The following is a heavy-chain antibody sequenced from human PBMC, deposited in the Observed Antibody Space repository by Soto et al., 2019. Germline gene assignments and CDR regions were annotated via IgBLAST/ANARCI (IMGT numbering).Heavy chain of an antibody. J-gene: IGHJ6*02. D-gene: IGHD3-3*01. V-gene: IGHV3-30*18. CDR2: ISYDGSNK. CDR3: AKASVLEWLLGYYYGMDV. Sequence: GGSLRLSCAASGFTFSSYGMHWVRQAPGKGLEWVAVISYDGSNKYYADSVKGRFTISRDNSKNTLYLQMNSLRAEDTAVYYCAKASVLEWLLGYYYGMDVWGQGTTVTVSS. CDR1: GFTFSSYG.